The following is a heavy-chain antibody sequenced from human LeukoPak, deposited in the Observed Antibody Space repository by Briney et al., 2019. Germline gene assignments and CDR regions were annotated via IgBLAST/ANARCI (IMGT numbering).Heavy chain of an antibody. D-gene: IGHD1-7*01. Sequence: SETLSLTCTVSGGSISGYYWTWIRQPAGKGLEWIGRTSNSGTTIYNPSLKSRVTMSADTSKNQFSLKLSSLTAADTAVYYCARVRVGSNWNYGSSDFWGQGTLVTVSS. CDR2: TSNSGTT. CDR1: GGSISGYY. CDR3: ARVRVGSNWNYGSSDF. V-gene: IGHV4-4*07. J-gene: IGHJ4*02.